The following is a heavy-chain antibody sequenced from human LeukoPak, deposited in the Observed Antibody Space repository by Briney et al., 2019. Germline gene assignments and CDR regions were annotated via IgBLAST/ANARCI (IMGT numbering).Heavy chain of an antibody. J-gene: IGHJ4*02. Sequence: SETLSLTCAVSGGSVSNFYWSWIRQPPGKGLEWIGYIYYSGSTNYNPSLKSRVTISIDASKNQFSLKLTSVTDADTAVYYCARVHSSSWYPNYYYFDYWGQGTLVTVSS. D-gene: IGHD6-13*01. V-gene: IGHV4-59*02. CDR1: GGSVSNFY. CDR2: IYYSGST. CDR3: ARVHSSSWYPNYYYFDY.